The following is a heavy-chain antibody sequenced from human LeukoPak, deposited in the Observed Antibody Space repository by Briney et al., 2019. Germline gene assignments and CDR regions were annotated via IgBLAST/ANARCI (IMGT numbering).Heavy chain of an antibody. CDR1: GGSISSYY. CDR2: IYTSGST. Sequence: SETLSLTCTVSGGSISSYYWSWIRQPAGKGLEWIGRIYTSGSTNYNPSLKSRVTMSVDTSKNQFSLKLSSVTAADTAVYYCARDHDRSGYYLLDYWGQGTLVTVSS. J-gene: IGHJ4*02. D-gene: IGHD3-22*01. V-gene: IGHV4-4*07. CDR3: ARDHDRSGYYLLDY.